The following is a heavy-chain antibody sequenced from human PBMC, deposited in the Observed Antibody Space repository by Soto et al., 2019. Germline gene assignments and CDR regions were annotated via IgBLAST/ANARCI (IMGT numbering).Heavy chain of an antibody. V-gene: IGHV1-69*12. CDR1: GGTFSSYA. J-gene: IGHJ6*02. D-gene: IGHD2-2*01. Sequence: QVQLVQSGAEVKKPGSSVKVSCKASGGTFSSYAISWVRQAPGQGLEWMGGIIPILGTANYAQKFQGRVTITADESTSTAYMERSSLRSEDTAVYYCARLVPAAGYYYGMDVWGQGTTVTVSS. CDR2: IIPILGTA. CDR3: ARLVPAAGYYYGMDV.